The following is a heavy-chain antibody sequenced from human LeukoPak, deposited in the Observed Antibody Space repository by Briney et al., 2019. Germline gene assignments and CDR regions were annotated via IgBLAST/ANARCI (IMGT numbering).Heavy chain of an antibody. CDR3: GRWGGRSGGWYHTDY. D-gene: IGHD6-19*01. J-gene: IGHJ4*02. CDR2: INHSGST. CDR1: GGSFSGYY. V-gene: IGHV4-34*01. Sequence: SETLSLTCAVYGGSFSGYYWSWIRQPPGKGLEWIGEINHSGSTNYNPSLKSRVTISVDTSKNQFSLKLSSVTAADTAVYYCGRWGGRSGGWYHTDYWGQGTLVTVSS.